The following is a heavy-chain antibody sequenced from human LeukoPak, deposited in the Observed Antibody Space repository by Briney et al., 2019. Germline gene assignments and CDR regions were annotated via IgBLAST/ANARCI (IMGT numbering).Heavy chain of an antibody. Sequence: ASVTVSCKASGYTFTTYNMHWVRQAPGQGLEWMGIINPSGGSTSYAQKFQGRVTMTRDTSTSTVYMELSSLRSEDTAVYYCARDPYNSGDVDGSYFDYRGQGTLVTVSS. J-gene: IGHJ4*02. CDR3: ARDPYNSGDVDGSYFDY. CDR2: INPSGGST. CDR1: GYTFTTYN. D-gene: IGHD1-20*01. V-gene: IGHV1-46*01.